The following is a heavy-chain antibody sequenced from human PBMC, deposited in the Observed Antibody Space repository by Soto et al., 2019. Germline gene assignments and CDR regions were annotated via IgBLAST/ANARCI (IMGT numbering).Heavy chain of an antibody. CDR1: AGTFSSYA. CDR3: ASHLGTTVVPRGAFDI. D-gene: IGHD4-17*01. J-gene: IGHJ3*02. CDR2: IIPIFGTA. V-gene: IGHV1-69*06. Sequence: SVKVSCKASAGTFSSYAISWVRQAPGQGLEWMGGIIPIFGTANYAQKFQGRVTITADKSTSTAYMELSSLRSEDTAVYYCASHLGTTVVPRGAFDIWGQGTMVTVSS.